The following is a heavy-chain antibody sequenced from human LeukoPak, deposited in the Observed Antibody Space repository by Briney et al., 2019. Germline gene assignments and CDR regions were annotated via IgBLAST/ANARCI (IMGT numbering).Heavy chain of an antibody. D-gene: IGHD3-16*01. Sequence: ASVKLSCKAYGYTFTNYGISWVRQAPGQGLEWVGWISARDGRRNFAQNVKGRVTMTRDTSTSTVYMELTSLTSDDTAMYYCARDYYDIVGSEYDTFTIWGQGTMVTVSS. CDR3: ARDYYDIVGSEYDTFTI. J-gene: IGHJ3*02. V-gene: IGHV1-18*01. CDR2: ISARDGRR. CDR1: GYTFTNYG.